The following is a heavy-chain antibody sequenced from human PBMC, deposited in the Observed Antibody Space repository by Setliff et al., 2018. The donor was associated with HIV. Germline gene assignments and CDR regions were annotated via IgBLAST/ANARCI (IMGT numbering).Heavy chain of an antibody. J-gene: IGHJ4*02. Sequence: GGSLRLSCVASGFTFSSYCMDWFRQAPGKGLEWVSSISYGSTYIYQSDSVRGRFTIPRDDAKNLVYLEMNSLKVEDTAVYYCARDATRGGDFDFWGQGTLVTVSS. CDR1: GFTFSSYC. V-gene: IGHV3-21*01. D-gene: IGHD3-10*01. CDR3: ARDATRGGDFDF. CDR2: ISYGSTYI.